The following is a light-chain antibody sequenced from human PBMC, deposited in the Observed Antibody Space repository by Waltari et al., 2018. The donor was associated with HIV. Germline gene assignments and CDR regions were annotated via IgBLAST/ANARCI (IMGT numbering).Light chain of an antibody. CDR2: RTN. CDR3: AVWDDSLSGWV. Sequence: QSVLTQPPSASGTPGQRVTISCSGRNSNIGSNYVSWYQQLPGTAPKLLIYRTNQRPSGVPDRCSGSKSGTSASLAISGLLSEDEADYYCAVWDDSLSGWVFGGGTKLTVL. V-gene: IGLV1-47*01. CDR1: NSNIGSNY. J-gene: IGLJ3*02.